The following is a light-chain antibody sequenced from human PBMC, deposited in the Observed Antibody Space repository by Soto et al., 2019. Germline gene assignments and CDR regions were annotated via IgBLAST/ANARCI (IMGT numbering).Light chain of an antibody. Sequence: ALTQPPSVSGSPGQSVTISCTGTSTDFVSYNRVSWYQQPPGTAPKLIIYEASNRPSGVPDRLSGSKSGNTASLTISGLQAADEADYYCSLYTSENTYVFGAGTKASVL. CDR3: SLYTSENTYV. CDR2: EAS. CDR1: STDFVSYNR. V-gene: IGLV2-18*01. J-gene: IGLJ1*01.